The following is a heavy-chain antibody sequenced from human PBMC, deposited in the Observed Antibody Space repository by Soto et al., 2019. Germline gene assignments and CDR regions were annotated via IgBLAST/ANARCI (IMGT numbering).Heavy chain of an antibody. CDR3: ATMGTPATGLYFFDY. J-gene: IGHJ4*02. V-gene: IGHV4-59*08. D-gene: IGHD2-15*01. CDR1: GWSINTYY. CDR2: IYYRAST. Sequence: SETLSLTCTVSGWSINTYYWSWIRQPPGKGLEWIGYIYYRASTNYNTSLKSRVTISVDTSKSQFSLNLSFVTAADTSVYYCATMGTPATGLYFFDYWGQGSLVTVSS.